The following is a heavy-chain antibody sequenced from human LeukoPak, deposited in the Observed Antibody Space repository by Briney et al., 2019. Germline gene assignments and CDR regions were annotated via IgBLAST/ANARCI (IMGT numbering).Heavy chain of an antibody. CDR2: IYYSGGT. J-gene: IGHJ4*02. Sequence: PSETLSLTCTVSGGSIGTSSYYWGWIRQPPGKGLEWIGTIYYSGGTFYNPSLKSRVTVSVDTSKNQFSLKLSSVTAADTAMYYCARVIAVAGGVPPRYFDYWGQGTLVTVSS. D-gene: IGHD6-19*01. CDR3: ARVIAVAGGVPPRYFDY. V-gene: IGHV4-39*07. CDR1: GGSIGTSSYY.